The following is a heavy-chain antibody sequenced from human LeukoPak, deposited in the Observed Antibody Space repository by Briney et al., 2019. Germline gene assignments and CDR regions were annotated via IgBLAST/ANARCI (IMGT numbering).Heavy chain of an antibody. CDR1: GFTFSSYA. D-gene: IGHD3-10*01. V-gene: IGHV3-23*01. CDR3: AITTYYYGSGSYDY. Sequence: GGSLRLSCAASGFTFSSYAMSWVRQAPGKGQEWVSAISGSGGSTYYADSVKGRFTISRDNSKNTLYLQMNSLRAEDTAVYYCAITTYYYGSGSYDYWGQGTLVTVSS. J-gene: IGHJ4*02. CDR2: ISGSGGST.